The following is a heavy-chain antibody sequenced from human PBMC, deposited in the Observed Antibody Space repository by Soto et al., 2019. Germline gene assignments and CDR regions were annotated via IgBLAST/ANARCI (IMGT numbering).Heavy chain of an antibody. CDR1: GYTFTSYG. V-gene: IGHV1-18*01. Sequence: GSSVKVSCKASGYTFTSYGISWVRQAPGQGLEWMGWNSAYNGNTTYAQKLQGRVTMTTDTSTSTAYMELRSLRSADTAVYYCARDQGDSSGWYWFDPGGQGTLVTVSS. J-gene: IGHJ5*02. CDR3: ARDQGDSSGWYWFDP. D-gene: IGHD6-19*01. CDR2: NSAYNGNT.